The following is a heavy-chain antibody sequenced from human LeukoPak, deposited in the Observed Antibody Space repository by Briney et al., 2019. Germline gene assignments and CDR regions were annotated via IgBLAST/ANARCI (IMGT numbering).Heavy chain of an antibody. CDR3: KKQKGWYGEGFFGY. CDR2: LYSGGAT. Sequence: GGSLRLSCATSGFTVSIIYMSWGRQPAGKGLEWVSVLYSGGATFYADSVKGRFTISRDTSKNTLYLQMNDLRADDKAVNYWKKQKGWYGEGFFGYCGQGTLVTVSS. D-gene: IGHD6-19*01. V-gene: IGHV3-53*01. J-gene: IGHJ4*02. CDR1: GFTVSIIY.